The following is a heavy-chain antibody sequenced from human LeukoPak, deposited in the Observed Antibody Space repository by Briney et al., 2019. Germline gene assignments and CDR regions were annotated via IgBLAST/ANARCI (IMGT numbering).Heavy chain of an antibody. Sequence: SETLSLTCAVSGYSISSGYYWGWIRQPPGKGLEWIGTIYHSGSTYYNPSLKSRVTISVDTPKNQFSLKLTSVTAADTAVYYCAGSIAVAGFDYWGQGTLVTVSS. J-gene: IGHJ4*02. CDR2: IYHSGST. CDR3: AGSIAVAGFDY. D-gene: IGHD6-19*01. CDR1: GYSISSGYY. V-gene: IGHV4-38-2*01.